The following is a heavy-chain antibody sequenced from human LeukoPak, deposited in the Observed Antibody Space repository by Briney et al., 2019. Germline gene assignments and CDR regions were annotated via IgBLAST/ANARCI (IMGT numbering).Heavy chain of an antibody. V-gene: IGHV3-20*01. Sequence: GGSLRLSCAASGLTFKDYGLNWVRQAPGKGLEWVSFISCNGGSIEYGDFVKGRFTISRDNAKNSLYLQMNSLRAEDSALYHCARRASPKTGYAFDYWGQGTLVTVSS. D-gene: IGHD3-9*01. J-gene: IGHJ4*02. CDR1: GLTFKDYG. CDR3: ARRASPKTGYAFDY. CDR2: ISCNGGSI.